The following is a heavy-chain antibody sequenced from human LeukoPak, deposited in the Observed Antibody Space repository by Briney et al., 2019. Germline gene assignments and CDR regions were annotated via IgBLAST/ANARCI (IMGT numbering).Heavy chain of an antibody. V-gene: IGHV1-18*01. CDR2: ISAYNGNT. CDR3: ARPLYYDSTGYHQYYFDH. CDR1: GYTFTSYG. Sequence: ASVKVSCKASGYTFTSYGISWVRQAPGQGLEWMGWISAYNGNTNYAQNLQGRVTMTTETSTSTAYMDLRSLRSDDTAVYYCARPLYYDSTGYHQYYFDHWGRGTLVTVSS. D-gene: IGHD3-22*01. J-gene: IGHJ4*02.